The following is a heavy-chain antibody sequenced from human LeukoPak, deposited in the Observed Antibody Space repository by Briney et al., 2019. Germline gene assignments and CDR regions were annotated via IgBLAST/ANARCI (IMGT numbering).Heavy chain of an antibody. CDR2: ISGSADNT. CDR1: GFTFSRYA. Sequence: GGSLRLSCAASGFTFSRYAMNWVRQAPGKGPEWVAAISGSADNTYYTESMRGRFTISRDNSKNTLYLQMNSLRAEDTAVYYCASHRGYCSGGTCYSAFFDYWGQGTLVTVSS. D-gene: IGHD2-15*01. V-gene: IGHV3-23*01. J-gene: IGHJ4*02. CDR3: ASHRGYCSGGTCYSAFFDY.